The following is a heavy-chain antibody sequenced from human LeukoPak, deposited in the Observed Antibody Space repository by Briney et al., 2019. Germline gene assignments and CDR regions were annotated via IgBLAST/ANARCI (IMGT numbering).Heavy chain of an antibody. CDR3: ARGGQPPFDY. D-gene: IGHD5-18*01. CDR1: GGSFSGYY. J-gene: IGHJ4*02. V-gene: IGHV4-34*01. Sequence: SETLSLTCAVYGGSFSGYYWSWIRQPPGKGLEWIGEINHSGSTNYNPSLKSRVTISVDTSKNQFSLKLSSVTAADTAVYYCARGGQPPFDYWGQGTLVTVSS. CDR2: INHSGST.